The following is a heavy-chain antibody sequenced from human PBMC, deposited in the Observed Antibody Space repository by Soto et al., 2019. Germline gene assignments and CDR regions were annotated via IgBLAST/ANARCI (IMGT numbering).Heavy chain of an antibody. V-gene: IGHV1-46*01. CDR2: INPSGGT. Sequence: ASVKVSCKASGDTFTSYYMHWVRQAPGQGLEWMGIINPSGGTSYAQKFQGRVTITADKSTGTAYMELNSLRSEDTAVYYCVRDSPIGSTFSGYDCIDYWGQGTLVTVSS. J-gene: IGHJ4*02. D-gene: IGHD5-12*01. CDR1: GDTFTSYY. CDR3: VRDSPIGSTFSGYDCIDY.